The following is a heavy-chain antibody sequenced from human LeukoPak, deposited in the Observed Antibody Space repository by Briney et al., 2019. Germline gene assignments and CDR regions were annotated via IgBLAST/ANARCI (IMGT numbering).Heavy chain of an antibody. J-gene: IGHJ5*02. CDR3: ARDYSKRGSWEIQGDP. V-gene: IGHV3-74*01. Sequence: LTGGSLRLSCAASGFTFSSHWMHWVRQGPGKGLVWVSRINSDGSSTTYADSVKGRFTMSRDNAKNTLYLQMNSLKAEDTAVYYCARDYSKRGSWEIQGDPWGQGTLVTVSS. D-gene: IGHD1-26*01. CDR1: GFTFSSHW. CDR2: INSDGSST.